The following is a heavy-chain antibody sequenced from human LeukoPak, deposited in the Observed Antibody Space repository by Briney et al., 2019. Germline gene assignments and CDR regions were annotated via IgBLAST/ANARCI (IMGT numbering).Heavy chain of an antibody. D-gene: IGHD1-14*01. J-gene: IGHJ4*02. CDR3: ARDLKYGRGLDY. CDR2: INPNSGGT. Sequence: GASVKVSCKASGYTFTSYYMHWVRQAPGQGLEWMGWINPNSGGTNYAQKFQGRVTMTRDTSISTAYMELSRLRSDDTAVYYCARDLKYGRGLDYWGQGTLVTVSS. CDR1: GYTFTSYY. V-gene: IGHV1-2*02.